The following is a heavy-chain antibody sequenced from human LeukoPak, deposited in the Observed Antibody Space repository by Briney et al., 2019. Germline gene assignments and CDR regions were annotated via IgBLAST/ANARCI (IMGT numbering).Heavy chain of an antibody. CDR2: IYSGGST. CDR3: VRRGLIETEYLER. Sequence: GGSLRLSCAASGFTVSSNSMSWVRQAPGKGLEWVSVIYSGGSTYYADSVKGRFTISRDNAKNSLYLQMNSLRAEDTAVYYCVRRGLIETEYLERWGQGTLVTVSS. J-gene: IGHJ1*01. CDR1: GFTVSSNS. V-gene: IGHV3-53*01. D-gene: IGHD3-10*01.